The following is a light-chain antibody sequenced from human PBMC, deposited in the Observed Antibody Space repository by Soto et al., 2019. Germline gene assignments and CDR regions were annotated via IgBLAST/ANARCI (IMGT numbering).Light chain of an antibody. V-gene: IGKV3D-15*01. CDR3: QQYKNLRLT. Sequence: TRSPATXSAKQQERATLSCRARQSVSRNLAWHQKRPGQDXRXXXYGASTRATGVQARFSGGGSGTEFNLTITSMQSEDFAVYWCQQYKNLRLTVGPGTRLEI. CDR1: QSVSRN. J-gene: IGKJ5*01. CDR2: GAS.